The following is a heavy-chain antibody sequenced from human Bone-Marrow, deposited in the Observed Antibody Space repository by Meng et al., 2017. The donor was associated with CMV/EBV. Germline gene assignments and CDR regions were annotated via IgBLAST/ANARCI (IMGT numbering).Heavy chain of an antibody. V-gene: IGHV3-33*01. J-gene: IGHJ6*02. D-gene: IGHD2-2*01. Sequence: GGSLRLSCAASGFTFSSYGMHWVRQAPGKGLEWVAVIWYDGSNKYYADSVKGRFTISRDNSKNTLYLQMNSLRAEDTAVYYCARDGRGYCSSTSCYPYYYYGMDVWGQGTTVTVSS. CDR2: IWYDGSNK. CDR3: ARDGRGYCSSTSCYPYYYYGMDV. CDR1: GFTFSSYG.